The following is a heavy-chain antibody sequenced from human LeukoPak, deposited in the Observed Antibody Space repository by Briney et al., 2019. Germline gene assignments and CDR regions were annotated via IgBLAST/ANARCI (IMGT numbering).Heavy chain of an antibody. CDR1: GFTFSHYG. CDR3: AKDLGCGGDCYSVPDAFDI. CDR2: IWVDGTRK. D-gene: IGHD2-21*02. J-gene: IGHJ3*02. Sequence: GGSLRLSCAASGFTFSHYGFHWVRQAPGKGLEWAAVIWVDGTRKYYADSVKGRFTISRDNSKNTLYLQMNSLRAEDTAVYYCAKDLGCGGDCYSVPDAFDIWGQGTMVTVSS. V-gene: IGHV3-33*06.